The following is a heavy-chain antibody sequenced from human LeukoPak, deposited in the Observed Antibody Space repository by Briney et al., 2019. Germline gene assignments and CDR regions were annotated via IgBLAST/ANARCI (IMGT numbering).Heavy chain of an antibody. CDR2: MYYSGST. D-gene: IGHD1-26*01. Sequence: SETLSLTCTVSGGSISTSSFYWGWIRQPPGKGLEWIGSMYYSGSTYYNPSLKSRVTISVDTSKNQFSLKLSSVTAADTAVYYCARVNKKCQVRSPLHGAPSYYYDYWGQGTMVTVSS. V-gene: IGHV4-39*01. J-gene: IGHJ4*02. CDR3: ARVNKKCQVRSPLHGAPSYYYDY. CDR1: GGSISTSSFY.